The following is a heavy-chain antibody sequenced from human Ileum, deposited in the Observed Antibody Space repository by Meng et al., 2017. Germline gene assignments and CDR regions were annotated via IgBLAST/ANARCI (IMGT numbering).Heavy chain of an antibody. J-gene: IGHJ4*02. CDR1: GGSISSGDYY. D-gene: IGHD2-8*01. CDR3: ARAPKYCTNAVCSRPLDS. CDR2: IYSNGNT. Sequence: QVQLKESGTRLVKPSQTLSLNCTVSGGSISSGDYYWSLCRQSPGKGPEWIGYIYSNGNTYSNPSLRGRLMISIDTSKNQFSLKLSSVTAADTAVYYCARAPKYCTNAVCSRPLDSWGQGTLVTVSS. V-gene: IGHV4-30-4*01.